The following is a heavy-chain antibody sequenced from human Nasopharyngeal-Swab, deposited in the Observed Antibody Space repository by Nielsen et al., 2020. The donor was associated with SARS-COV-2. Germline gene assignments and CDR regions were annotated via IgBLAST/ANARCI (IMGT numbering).Heavy chain of an antibody. V-gene: IGHV3-48*02. J-gene: IGHJ4*02. CDR3: ARDVAIVGATLEN. CDR2: ISSSSSTS. Sequence: ESLKISGAASEFTMSRNGMHWVRQAPGKGLEWVAYISSSSSTSYYADSVKGRFTISRDNPKNSLYLQMNSLRDEDTALYYCARDVAIVGATLENWGQGTLVTVSS. CDR1: EFTMSRNG. D-gene: IGHD1-26*01.